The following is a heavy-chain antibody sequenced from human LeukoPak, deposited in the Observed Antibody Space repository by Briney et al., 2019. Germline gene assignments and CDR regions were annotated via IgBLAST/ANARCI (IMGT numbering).Heavy chain of an antibody. CDR1: GGSISSYY. CDR2: IYTSGST. J-gene: IGHJ4*02. CDR3: ARVGSGSYSHFDY. D-gene: IGHD1-26*01. Sequence: KSSETRSLTCTVSGGSISSYYWSWIRKPTGKGLEWIGRIYTSGSTNYNPSLKSRVTMSVDTSKNQFSLKLSSVTAADTAVYYCARVGSGSYSHFDYWGQGTLVTVSS. V-gene: IGHV4-4*07.